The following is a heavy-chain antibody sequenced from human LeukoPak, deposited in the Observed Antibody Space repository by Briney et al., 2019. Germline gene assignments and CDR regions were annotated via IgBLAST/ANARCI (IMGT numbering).Heavy chain of an antibody. Sequence: GGSVRLACAASGFTFRNYVISWVRQAPGKGLEWVSGISGSGVTAYYADSVKGRFTISRDNAKKSLYLQMNSLRAEDTAVYYCASGVNYFDYWGQGTLVTVSS. CDR2: ISGSGVTA. D-gene: IGHD3-3*01. CDR3: ASGVNYFDY. CDR1: GFTFRNYV. V-gene: IGHV3-23*01. J-gene: IGHJ4*02.